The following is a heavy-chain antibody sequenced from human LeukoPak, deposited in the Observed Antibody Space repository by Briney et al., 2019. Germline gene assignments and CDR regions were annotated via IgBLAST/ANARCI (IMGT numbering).Heavy chain of an antibody. J-gene: IGHJ5*02. V-gene: IGHV3-30*04. D-gene: IGHD3-3*02. Sequence: GRSLRHSCAASGFTFSSYAMHWVRQAPGKGLEWMAVISYDGSNKYYADSVKGRFTISRDNSRNTLYLQMNSLRTEDTAVYYCVRVRLASTGNNWFDPWGQGTLVTVSS. CDR1: GFTFSSYA. CDR2: ISYDGSNK. CDR3: VRVRLASTGNNWFDP.